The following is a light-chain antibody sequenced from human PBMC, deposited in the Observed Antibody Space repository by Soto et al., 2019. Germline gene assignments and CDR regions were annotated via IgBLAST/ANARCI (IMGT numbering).Light chain of an antibody. CDR1: QSVNGN. V-gene: IGKV3-15*01. CDR2: GAS. Sequence: EIVMTQSPATLSVFPGERATLSCRASQSVNGNLAWYQQRRGQAPRLLICGASTRATGIPARFSGSGSGTEFALTISSLQSEDFAIYYCQQYHNWPRTFGQGTKVEIK. J-gene: IGKJ1*01. CDR3: QQYHNWPRT.